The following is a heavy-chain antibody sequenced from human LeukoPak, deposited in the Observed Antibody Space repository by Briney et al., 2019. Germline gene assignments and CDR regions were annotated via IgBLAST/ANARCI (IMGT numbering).Heavy chain of an antibody. CDR2: IYYSGST. J-gene: IGHJ6*02. CDR1: GGSISSSSYY. V-gene: IGHV4-39*01. Sequence: SETLSLTCTVSGGSISSSSYYWGWIRQPPGKGLEWIGSIYYSGSTYYNPSLKSRVTISVDTSKNQFSLKLSSVTAADTAVYYCASSKGRPAIYYYYYGMDVWGQGTTVTVSS. CDR3: ASSKGRPAIYYYYYGMDV.